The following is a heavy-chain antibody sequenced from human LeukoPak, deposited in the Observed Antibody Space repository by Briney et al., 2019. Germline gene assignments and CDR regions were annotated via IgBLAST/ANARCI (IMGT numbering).Heavy chain of an antibody. V-gene: IGHV4-30-2*01. CDR3: ARAGGQGVGGLNWFDP. J-gene: IGHJ5*02. Sequence: PSETLSLTCAVSGCSISSGGYSWNWIRQPPGKGLEWFGYIYHSGSTYFNPSLKSRVTISVVRSKNQFSLKLSSVAAADTAVYYCARAGGQGVGGLNWFDPWGQGTLVTVSS. D-gene: IGHD3-16*01. CDR1: GCSISSGGYS. CDR2: IYHSGST.